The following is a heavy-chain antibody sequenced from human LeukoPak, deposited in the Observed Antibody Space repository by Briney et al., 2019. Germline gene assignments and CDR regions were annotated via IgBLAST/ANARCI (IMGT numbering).Heavy chain of an antibody. D-gene: IGHD1-26*01. CDR1: GGSISSGDYY. J-gene: IGHJ3*02. V-gene: IGHV4-30-4*01. CDR2: IYYSGST. CDR3: ASYQVGAFPNVAFDI. Sequence: SETLSLTCTVSGGSISSGDYYWSWIRQPPGKGLEWIVYIYYSGSTYYNPSLKSRVTISVDTSKNQFSLKLSSVTAADTAVYYCASYQVGAFPNVAFDIWGQGTMVTVSS.